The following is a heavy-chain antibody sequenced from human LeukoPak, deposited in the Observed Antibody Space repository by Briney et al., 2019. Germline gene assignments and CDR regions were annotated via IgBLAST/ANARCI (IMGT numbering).Heavy chain of an antibody. D-gene: IGHD6-19*01. J-gene: IGHJ6*02. CDR2: IYSGGST. Sequence: GGSLRLSCAASGFTVSSNYMSWVRQAPGKGLEWVSVIYSGGSTYYADSVKGRFTISRHNSKNTLYLQMNSLRAEDTAVYYCARHLYSSGWTPSYGMDVWGQGTTVTVSS. CDR3: ARHLYSSGWTPSYGMDV. CDR1: GFTVSSNY. V-gene: IGHV3-53*04.